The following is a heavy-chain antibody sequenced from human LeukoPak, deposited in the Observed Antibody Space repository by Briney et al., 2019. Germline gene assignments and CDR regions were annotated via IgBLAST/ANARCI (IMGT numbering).Heavy chain of an antibody. D-gene: IGHD3-10*01. V-gene: IGHV3-33*01. CDR1: RFIFSNYG. J-gene: IGHJ6*02. CDR2: IWFDGGNT. CDR3: ARDSAKLWFQGMDV. Sequence: GGSLRLSCAASRFIFSNYGMHWVRQAPGKGLEWVAVIWFDGGNTYYADSVKGRFTISRDNSNNTLYLQMNSLRAEDTAVYYCARDSAKLWFQGMDVWGQGTTVAVSS.